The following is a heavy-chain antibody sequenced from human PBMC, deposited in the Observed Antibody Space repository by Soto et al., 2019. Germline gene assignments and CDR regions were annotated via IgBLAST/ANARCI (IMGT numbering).Heavy chain of an antibody. CDR2: MSYDGSNK. V-gene: IGHV3-30*18. Sequence: GGSLRLSCAASGFTFSSYGMHWVRQAPGKGLEWVAVMSYDGSNKHYADSVKGRFTIPRDNSNNTLYLQMNSLRAEDTAVYYCAKEALVSKDSSVSFRTFFDSWGQGTLVTVSS. CDR1: GFTFSSYG. CDR3: AKEALVSKDSSVSFRTFFDS. D-gene: IGHD3-22*01. J-gene: IGHJ4*02.